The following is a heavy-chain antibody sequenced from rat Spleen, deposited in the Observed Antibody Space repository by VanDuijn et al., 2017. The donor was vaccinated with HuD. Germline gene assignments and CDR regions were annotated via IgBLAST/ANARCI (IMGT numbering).Heavy chain of an antibody. CDR2: ISTSGSNT. CDR1: GFTFSNSY. V-gene: IGHV5-25*01. Sequence: EVQLVESGGGLVQPGRSMKLSCVASGFTFSNSYMAWVRQAPTKGLEWVASISTSGSNTYYRDSVKGRFTISRDNAKSTLYLQMDGLRSEDTATYSCARNYDGTYPFDYWGQGVMVTVSS. CDR3: ARNYDGTYPFDY. J-gene: IGHJ2*01. D-gene: IGHD1-12*02.